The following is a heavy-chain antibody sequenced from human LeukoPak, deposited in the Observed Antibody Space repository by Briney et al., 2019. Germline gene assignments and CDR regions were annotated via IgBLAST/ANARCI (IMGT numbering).Heavy chain of an antibody. D-gene: IGHD6-6*01. Sequence: LSETLSLTCTVSGGSFSSYYWSWIRQPPGKGLEWIGYVYYSGSTNYNPSLKSRVTISVDTSKKQFSLKLSSVTAADTAVYYCARGGSRQSSSSDFDYWGQGTLVTVSS. CDR2: VYYSGST. CDR3: ARGGSRQSSSSDFDY. V-gene: IGHV4-59*01. J-gene: IGHJ4*02. CDR1: GGSFSSYY.